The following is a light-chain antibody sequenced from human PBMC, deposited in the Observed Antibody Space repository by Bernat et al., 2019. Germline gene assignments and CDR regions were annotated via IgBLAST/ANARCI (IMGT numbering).Light chain of an antibody. CDR2: AAS. CDR3: QQDNSLPLT. Sequence: DVRLTQSPSSVFASVGDRVTITCRASQDIGYWLAWYQQRPGKAPQLLIYAASSLQSGVPSRFSGMRSRTDFTLTIRSLQPDDFATYYWQQDNSLPLTFGQGTRLQIQ. V-gene: IGKV1-12*01. J-gene: IGKJ5*01. CDR1: QDIGYW.